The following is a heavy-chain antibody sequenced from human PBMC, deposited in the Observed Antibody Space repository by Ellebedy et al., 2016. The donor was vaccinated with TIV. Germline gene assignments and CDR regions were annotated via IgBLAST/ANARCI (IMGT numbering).Heavy chain of an antibody. CDR2: IKEDGSEK. V-gene: IGHV3-7*03. J-gene: IGHJ4*02. Sequence: PGGSLRLSCAASGFTFSSYAMSWVRQAPGKGLEWVANIKEDGSEKYYVDSVKGRFTISRDNAKNSLYLQMNTLRAEDTAVYYCVRTGRPWFDYWGQGTLVTVSS. CDR1: GFTFSSYA. CDR3: VRTGRPWFDY. D-gene: IGHD2-8*02.